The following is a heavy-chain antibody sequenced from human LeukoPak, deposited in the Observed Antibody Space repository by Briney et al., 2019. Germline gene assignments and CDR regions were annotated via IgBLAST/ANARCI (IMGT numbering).Heavy chain of an antibody. CDR3: AATIAAAGRVDYYYYYMDV. J-gene: IGHJ6*03. Sequence: AGGSLRLSCAASGFTVSSNYMSWVRQAPGKGLEWVSVIYSGGSTYYADSVKGRFTISRDNSKNTLYLQMNSLRAEDTAVYYCAATIAAAGRVDYYYYYMDVWGKGTTVTISS. V-gene: IGHV3-66*01. CDR1: GFTVSSNY. CDR2: IYSGGST. D-gene: IGHD6-13*01.